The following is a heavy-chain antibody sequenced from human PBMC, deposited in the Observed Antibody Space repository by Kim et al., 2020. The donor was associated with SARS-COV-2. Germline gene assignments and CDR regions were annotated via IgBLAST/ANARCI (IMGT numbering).Heavy chain of an antibody. Sequence: ADPVKGRLTVSRDIAKSTVYLQMNSLRADDTAVYYCARSGGYSYYGMDIWGQGTTVTVSS. CDR3: ARSGGYSYYGMDI. J-gene: IGHJ6*02. D-gene: IGHD5-12*01. V-gene: IGHV3-53*01.